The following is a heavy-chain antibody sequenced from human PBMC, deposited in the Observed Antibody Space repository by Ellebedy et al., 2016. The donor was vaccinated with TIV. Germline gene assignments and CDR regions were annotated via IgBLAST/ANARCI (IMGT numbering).Heavy chain of an antibody. D-gene: IGHD3-10*01. CDR1: GFTFSTYA. Sequence: PGGSLRLSCAASGFTFSTYAMSWVRQAPGKGLEWVSSINAAGGAKYYADPVRGRFTISRDNSKNMLHLQMDSLRAEDLAAYYCAKGAGSSWFDLWGQGALVTVSS. J-gene: IGHJ5*02. V-gene: IGHV3-23*01. CDR3: AKGAGSSWFDL. CDR2: INAAGGAK.